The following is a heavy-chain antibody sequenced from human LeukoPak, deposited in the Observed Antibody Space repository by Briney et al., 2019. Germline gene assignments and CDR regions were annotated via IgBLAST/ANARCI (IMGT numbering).Heavy chain of an antibody. J-gene: IGHJ1*01. D-gene: IGHD3-9*01. CDR2: INHSGST. CDR3: ARGLNYDILTGYGGAEYFQH. CDR1: GGSFSGYY. Sequence: PSETLSLTCAVYGGSFSGYYWSWIRQPPGKGLEWIGEINHSGSTNYNPSLKSRVTISVDTSKNQFCLKLSSVTAADTAVYYCARGLNYDILTGYGGAEYFQHWARAPWSPSPQ. V-gene: IGHV4-34*01.